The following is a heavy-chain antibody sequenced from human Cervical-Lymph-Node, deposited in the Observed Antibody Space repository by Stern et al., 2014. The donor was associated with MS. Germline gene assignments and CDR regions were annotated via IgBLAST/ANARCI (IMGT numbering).Heavy chain of an antibody. Sequence: QLVQSGAEVKKPGASVKVSCKASGYTFTGCYMHWVRQAPGQGLEWMGWINPNSGGTNYAQKFQGWVTMTRDTSISTAYMELSRLRSDDTAVYYCARASVVTLYYFDYWGQGTLVTVSS. CDR1: GYTFTGCY. D-gene: IGHD4-23*01. J-gene: IGHJ4*02. CDR2: INPNSGGT. CDR3: ARASVVTLYYFDY. V-gene: IGHV1-2*04.